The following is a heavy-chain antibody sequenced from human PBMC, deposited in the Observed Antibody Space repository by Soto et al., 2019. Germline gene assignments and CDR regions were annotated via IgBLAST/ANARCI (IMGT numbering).Heavy chain of an antibody. CDR1: GGSISSGDYY. D-gene: IGHD1-26*01. V-gene: IGHV4-30-4*01. CDR3: ARGPSGDKVDY. J-gene: IGHJ4*02. Sequence: QVQLQEPGPRLVEPSQTLSLTCTVSGGSISSGDYYWSWIRQPPGTGLEWIGHIYHSGSTYINPSLKSRVTISVDMSKNQSSLKVNSVTAADTAVYYCARGPSGDKVDYWGQGTLVTVSS. CDR2: IYHSGST.